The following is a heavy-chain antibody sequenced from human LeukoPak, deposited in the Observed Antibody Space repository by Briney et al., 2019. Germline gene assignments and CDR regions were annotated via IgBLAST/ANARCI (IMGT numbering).Heavy chain of an antibody. CDR3: ARIQLWGSW. J-gene: IGHJ4*02. D-gene: IGHD5-18*01. V-gene: IGHV4-34*01. Sequence: SETLSLTCAVYGGSFSGYYWTWIRQPPGKGLEWIGEINHSGSTNYNPSLKSRVTISVDTSKNQFSLKLSSVTAADTAVYYCARIQLWGSWWGQGTLVTVSS. CDR1: GGSFSGYY. CDR2: INHSGST.